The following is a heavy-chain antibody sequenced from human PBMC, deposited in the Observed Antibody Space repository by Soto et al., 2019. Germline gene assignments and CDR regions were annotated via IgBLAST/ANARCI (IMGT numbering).Heavy chain of an antibody. CDR3: ARQTSSGYYYGWFDP. Sequence: QVPLVQSGAEVKKPGASVKVSCKASGYTFTGYYMHWVRQAPGQGLEWMGWINPNSGGTNYAQKFQGRVTMTRDTSISTAYMELSRLRSDDTAVYYCARQTSSGYYYGWFDPWGQGTLVTVSS. CDR2: INPNSGGT. CDR1: GYTFTGYY. D-gene: IGHD3-22*01. J-gene: IGHJ5*02. V-gene: IGHV1-2*02.